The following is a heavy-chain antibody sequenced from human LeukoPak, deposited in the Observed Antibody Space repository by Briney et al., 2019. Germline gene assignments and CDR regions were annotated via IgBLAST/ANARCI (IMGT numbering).Heavy chain of an antibody. J-gene: IGHJ4*02. D-gene: IGHD6-19*01. CDR1: GGSISSYY. CDR2: VYYTGST. V-gene: IGHV4-59*01. Sequence: SETLSLTCAVSGGSISSYYWSWIRQPPGKGLECIGYVYYTGSTNYNPSLKSRVTISLDTSKNQFSLKLSSVTAADTAVYYCARQHYSSAWYPLDYWGQGTLVTVSS. CDR3: ARQHYSSAWYPLDY.